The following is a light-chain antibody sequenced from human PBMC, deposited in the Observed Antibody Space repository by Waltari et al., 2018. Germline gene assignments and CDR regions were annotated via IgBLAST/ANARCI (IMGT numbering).Light chain of an antibody. CDR1: QSVSSS. CDR2: DTS. V-gene: IGKV3-11*01. CDR3: QECSNWPSIT. J-gene: IGKJ5*01. Sequence: EIVLTQSPATLSLSPGERATLSCRASQSVSSSLPWYQQKPGQAPSILIYDTSFRATGIPARFSGSGSGTDCTLTISSLEPEDFAVYYCQECSNWPSITFGQGTRLEIK.